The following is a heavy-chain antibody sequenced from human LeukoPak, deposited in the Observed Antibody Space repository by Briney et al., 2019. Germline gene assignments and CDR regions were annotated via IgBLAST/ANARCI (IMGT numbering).Heavy chain of an antibody. CDR1: GGSISSGSYY. V-gene: IGHV4-61*02. Sequence: TLSLTCTVSGGSISSGSYYWSWIRQPAGKGLEWIGRIYTSGSTNYNPSLKSRVTISVDTSKNQFSLKLSSVTAADTAVYYCARGRGWYYDSSGPFDYWGQGTLVTVSS. J-gene: IGHJ4*02. CDR3: ARGRGWYYDSSGPFDY. CDR2: IYTSGST. D-gene: IGHD3-22*01.